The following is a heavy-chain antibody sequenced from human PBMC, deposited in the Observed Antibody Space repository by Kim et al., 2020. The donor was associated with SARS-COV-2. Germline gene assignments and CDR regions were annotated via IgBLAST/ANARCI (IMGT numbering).Heavy chain of an antibody. J-gene: IGHJ6*02. V-gene: IGHV1-2*04. CDR3: ARDLDGMDV. CDR1: GYTFSGYY. CDR2: INPKPGGA. Sequence: ASVKVSCKASGYTFSGYYIHWVRQAPGQGLEWMGWINPKPGGADYAQKFQGCVTMTRDTSISTVYLELSRLRSDDTAVYYCARDLDGMDVWGQGTTVTVSS.